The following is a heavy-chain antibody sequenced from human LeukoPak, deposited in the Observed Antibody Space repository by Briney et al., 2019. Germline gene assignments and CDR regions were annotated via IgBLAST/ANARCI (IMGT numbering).Heavy chain of an antibody. CDR1: GGTFSSYA. D-gene: IGHD2-2*02. CDR2: IIPIFGTA. J-gene: IGHJ4*02. V-gene: IGHV1-69*05. CDR3: ARVCSSTSCYSH. Sequence: SVKVSCKASGGTFSSYAISWVRQAPGQGLEWMGGIIPIFGTANYAQKFQGRVTITTDESTSTAYVELSSLRSEDTAVYYCARVCSSTSCYSHWGQGTLVTVSS.